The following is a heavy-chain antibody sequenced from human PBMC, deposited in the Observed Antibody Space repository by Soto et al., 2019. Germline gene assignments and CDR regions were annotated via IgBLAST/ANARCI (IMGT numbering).Heavy chain of an antibody. Sequence: EVQLLESGGGLVQPGGSLRLSCAASGFTFSSYAMSWVRQAPGKGLEWVSAISGSGGSTYYADSVKGRFTISRDNSKNPLYLQMNSLRAEDTAVYYCATTLGCSSTWFDPWGQGTLVTVSS. CDR2: ISGSGGST. CDR1: GFTFSSYA. CDR3: ATTLGCSSTWFDP. V-gene: IGHV3-23*01. D-gene: IGHD6-6*01. J-gene: IGHJ5*02.